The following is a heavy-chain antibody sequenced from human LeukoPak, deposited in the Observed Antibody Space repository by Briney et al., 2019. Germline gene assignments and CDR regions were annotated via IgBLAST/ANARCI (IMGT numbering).Heavy chain of an antibody. CDR1: GFTFSSYA. Sequence: GGSLRLSCAASGFTFSSYAMHWVRQAPGKGLEWVAVISYDGSNKYYADSVKGRFTISRDNSKNTLYLQMNSLKTEDTAVYYCTTGSSSAEGEWFDPWGQGTLVTVSS. V-gene: IGHV3-30-3*01. J-gene: IGHJ5*02. D-gene: IGHD2-2*01. CDR3: TTGSSSAEGEWFDP. CDR2: ISYDGSNK.